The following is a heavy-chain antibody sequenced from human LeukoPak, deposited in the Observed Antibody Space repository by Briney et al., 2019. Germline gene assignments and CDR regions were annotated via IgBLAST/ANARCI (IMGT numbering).Heavy chain of an antibody. J-gene: IGHJ4*02. CDR2: ISSSGSTI. Sequence: GGSLRLSCAASGFTFSSYEMNWVRQAPGKGLEWVSYISSSGSTIYYADSVKGRFTISRDNAKNSLYLQMNSLRAEDTAVYYCARADDSGWYIDYWGQGTLVTVSS. CDR3: ARADDSGWYIDY. CDR1: GFTFSSYE. D-gene: IGHD6-19*01. V-gene: IGHV3-48*03.